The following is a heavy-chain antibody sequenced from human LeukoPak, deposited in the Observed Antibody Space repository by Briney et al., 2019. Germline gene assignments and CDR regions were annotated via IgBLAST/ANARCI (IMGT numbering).Heavy chain of an antibody. J-gene: IGHJ3*02. CDR1: GGSISSTSYY. D-gene: IGHD6-13*01. CDR2: IYYSGST. CDR3: ARAAYGIAAARGAFDI. Sequence: SETLSLTCTVSGGSISSTSYYWGWIRQPPGKGLEWIASIYYSGSTYDNPSLKSRVTVSVDTSKNQFSLKLNSVTAADTAVYYCARAAYGIAAARGAFDIWGQGTMVTVSS. V-gene: IGHV4-39*07.